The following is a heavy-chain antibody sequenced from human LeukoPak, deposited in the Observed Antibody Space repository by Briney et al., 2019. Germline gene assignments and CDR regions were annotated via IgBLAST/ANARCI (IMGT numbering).Heavy chain of an antibody. CDR2: ISGSGSPI. V-gene: IGHV3-48*03. CDR1: EFTFSSYE. J-gene: IGHJ3*02. D-gene: IGHD3-22*01. CDR3: ATEWLLGAMNAFDI. Sequence: PGGSLRLSCVTSEFTFSSYEMNWVRQAPGKGLERVSYISGSGSPIFYADSVKGRFTISRDNAQNSLYLQMNSLRAEDTAVYYCATEWLLGAMNAFDIWGQGTMVTVSS.